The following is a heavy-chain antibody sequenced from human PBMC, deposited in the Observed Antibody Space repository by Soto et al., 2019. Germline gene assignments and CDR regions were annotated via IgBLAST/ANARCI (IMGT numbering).Heavy chain of an antibody. J-gene: IGHJ4*02. CDR1: GFTFSSNW. CDR2: IRQDGSEK. CDR3: AKDLYNYESSGPFDY. V-gene: IGHV3-7*01. Sequence: PGGSLRLSCVGSGFTFSSNWMTWVRQAPGKGLEWVGNIRQDGSEKNYVDSVKGRFTISRDNAKNSLYLQMNSLRAEDTAVYYCAKDLYNYESSGPFDYWGQGTLVTVSS. D-gene: IGHD3-22*01.